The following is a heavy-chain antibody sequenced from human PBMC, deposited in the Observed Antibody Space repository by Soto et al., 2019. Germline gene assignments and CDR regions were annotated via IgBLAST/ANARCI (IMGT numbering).Heavy chain of an antibody. V-gene: IGHV3-23*01. CDR3: ARRSPSWAFDI. D-gene: IGHD2-15*01. Sequence: EVQLLESGGGLVQSGGSLRLSCAASGFTFSNYARNWVRQAPGKGLEWVSVISGSGSSTYYADSVKGRFSISRDHSKNMLYLQMSSLRAEDTAVYYCARRSPSWAFDIWGQGTMVTVSS. J-gene: IGHJ3*02. CDR2: ISGSGSST. CDR1: GFTFSNYA.